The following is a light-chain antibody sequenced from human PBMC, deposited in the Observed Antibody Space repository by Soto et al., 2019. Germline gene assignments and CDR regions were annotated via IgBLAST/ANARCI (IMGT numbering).Light chain of an antibody. V-gene: IGKV1-33*01. J-gene: IGKJ3*01. Sequence: DIQMTQSPSSLSASVGDRVTITCQASQDISNFLNWYQKKPGKAPKLLIYDASNLETGVPSRFSGRGSGTDFIFIINSLQPEDIATYYCQQYDNLPVTFGPGTKVDFK. CDR1: QDISNF. CDR2: DAS. CDR3: QQYDNLPVT.